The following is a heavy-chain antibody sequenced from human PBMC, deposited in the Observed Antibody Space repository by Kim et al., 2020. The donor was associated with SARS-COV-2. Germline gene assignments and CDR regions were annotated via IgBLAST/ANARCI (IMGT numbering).Heavy chain of an antibody. CDR1: GDPFSGYF. D-gene: IGHD3-10*01. J-gene: IGHJ4*02. CDR2: INDSGST. V-gene: IGHV4-34*01. Sequence: SETLSLTCAVNGDPFSGYFWSWIRQSPGKGLEWMGEINDSGSTAYNPSLESRVTMSVARMKKNFYLNLSSVTAADTAASYCARVDDSYGSGSAAYWGRGT. CDR3: ARVDDSYGSGSAAY.